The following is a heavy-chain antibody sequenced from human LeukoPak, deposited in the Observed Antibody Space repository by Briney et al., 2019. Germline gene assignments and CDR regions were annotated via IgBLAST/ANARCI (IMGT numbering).Heavy chain of an antibody. CDR1: GGTFSSYA. Sequence: SVKVSCKASGGTFSSYAISWVRQAPGQGLEWMGRIIPIFGTANYAQKFQGRVTITTDESTSTAYMELSSLRSEDTAVYYCARCDGDYRSGFDYWGQGTLVTVSS. J-gene: IGHJ4*02. CDR2: IIPIFGTA. CDR3: ARCDGDYRSGFDY. D-gene: IGHD4-17*01. V-gene: IGHV1-69*05.